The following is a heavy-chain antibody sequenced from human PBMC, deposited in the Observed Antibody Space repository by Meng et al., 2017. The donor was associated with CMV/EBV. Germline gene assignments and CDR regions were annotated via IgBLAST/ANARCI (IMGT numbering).Heavy chain of an antibody. CDR1: GGTFSSYT. CDR3: AREWDQDDSFDY. CDR2: IIPILGIA. D-gene: IGHD1-26*01. Sequence: SVKVSCKASGGTFSSYTISWVRQAPGQGLEWMGRIIPILGIANYAQKFQGRVTITADKSTSTAYMELSSLRSEDTAVYYCAREWDQDDSFDYWGQGTLVTVSS. J-gene: IGHJ4*02. V-gene: IGHV1-69*04.